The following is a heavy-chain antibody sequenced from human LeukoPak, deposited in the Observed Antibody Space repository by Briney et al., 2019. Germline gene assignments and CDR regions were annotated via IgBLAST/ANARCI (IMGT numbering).Heavy chain of an antibody. Sequence: ASVKVSCKASGYTFGDYFYMHWVRQAPGQGLEWMGWIKPKSGGTQYAQKFQGRVTMARDTSISTAYMELSRLRSDDTAVYYCATAPNDYPDYWGQGTLVTVSS. CDR3: ATAPNDYPDY. V-gene: IGHV1-2*02. J-gene: IGHJ4*02. CDR2: IKPKSGGT. D-gene: IGHD2-8*01. CDR1: GYTFGDYFY.